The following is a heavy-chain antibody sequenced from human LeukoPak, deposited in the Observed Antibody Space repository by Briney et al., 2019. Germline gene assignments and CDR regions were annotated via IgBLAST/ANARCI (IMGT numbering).Heavy chain of an antibody. Sequence: SETLSLICAVSGGSISSGGYSWSWIRQPPGKGLEWIGYIYHSGSTYYNPSLKSRVAILVDRSKNQFSLKLSFVTAADTAVYYCARTEKDPNYDSSPYYFDYWGQGTLVTVSS. CDR2: IYHSGST. CDR1: GGSISSGGYS. D-gene: IGHD3-22*01. V-gene: IGHV4-30-2*01. J-gene: IGHJ4*02. CDR3: ARTEKDPNYDSSPYYFDY.